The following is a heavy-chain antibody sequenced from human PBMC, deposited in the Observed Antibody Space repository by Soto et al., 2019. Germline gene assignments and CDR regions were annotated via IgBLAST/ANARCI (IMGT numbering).Heavy chain of an antibody. D-gene: IGHD3-10*01. V-gene: IGHV3-9*01. CDR3: ARGGGFGGLLARYGMDV. CDR1: GFTFGDYA. CDR2: ISWNGDII. Sequence: GGSLRLSCAVSGFTFGDYAMHWVRQGPGKGLEWASGISWNGDIIGYADTVKGRFTISRDNADKSLYLQMNSLRSEDTAFYYCARGGGFGGLLARYGMDVWGHGTTVTVSS. J-gene: IGHJ6*02.